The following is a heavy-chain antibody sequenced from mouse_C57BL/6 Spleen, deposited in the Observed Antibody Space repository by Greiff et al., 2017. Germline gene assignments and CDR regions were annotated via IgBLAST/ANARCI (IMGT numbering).Heavy chain of an antibody. Sequence: EVQLQESGPGLVKPSQSLSLTCSVTGYSITSGYYWNWIRQFPGNKLEWMGYISYDVSTNYNPSLKNRIPITRDTSKNQFFLKLNSVTTEDTATYYCAREGYYGYDYAMDYWGQGTSVTVSS. CDR3: AREGYYGYDYAMDY. J-gene: IGHJ4*01. V-gene: IGHV3-6*01. D-gene: IGHD2-2*01. CDR1: GYSITSGYY. CDR2: ISYDVST.